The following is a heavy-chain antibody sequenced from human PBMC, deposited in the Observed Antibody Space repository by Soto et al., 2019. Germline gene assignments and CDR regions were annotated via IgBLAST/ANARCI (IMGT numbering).Heavy chain of an antibody. D-gene: IGHD6-13*01. CDR3: ERGDSSSWVVAGMDV. CDR1: GFTVSSNY. CDR2: IYSGGST. J-gene: IGHJ6*02. V-gene: IGHV3-53*01. Sequence: GGSLRLSCAASGFTVSSNYMSWVRQAPGKGLEWVSVIYSGGSTYYADSVKGRFTISRDNSKNTLYLQMNSLRAEDTAVYYCERGDSSSWVVAGMDVWGQGTTVTVSS.